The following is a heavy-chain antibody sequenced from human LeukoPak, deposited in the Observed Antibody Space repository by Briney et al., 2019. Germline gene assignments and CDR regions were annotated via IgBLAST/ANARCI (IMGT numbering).Heavy chain of an antibody. CDR2: ISAYNGNT. V-gene: IGHV1-18*01. Sequence: ASEKVSCKASGYTFTSYGISWGRQAPGQGLEWMGWISAYNGNTNYAQKLQGRVTMTTDTSTSTAYMELRSLRSDDTAVYYCARDCRSTSCHYYYMDVWGKGTTVTVSS. J-gene: IGHJ6*03. CDR1: GYTFTSYG. CDR3: ARDCRSTSCHYYYMDV. D-gene: IGHD2-2*01.